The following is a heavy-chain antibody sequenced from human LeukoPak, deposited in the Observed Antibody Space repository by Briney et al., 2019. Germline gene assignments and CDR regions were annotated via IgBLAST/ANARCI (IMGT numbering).Heavy chain of an antibody. CDR3: ARGTGIRCYTGLDY. J-gene: IGHJ4*02. D-gene: IGHD3/OR15-3a*01. V-gene: IGHV3-23*01. CDR2: ICNNGEKI. CDR1: GFTFSSYA. Sequence: GGSLRLSCVASGFTFSSYAMNWVRQAPGKGLEWVSVICNNGEKIFCKDSVKGRFTISRDSSKNTFYLHMNSLRAEDTAVYYCARGTGIRCYTGLDYWGQGTLVTVSS.